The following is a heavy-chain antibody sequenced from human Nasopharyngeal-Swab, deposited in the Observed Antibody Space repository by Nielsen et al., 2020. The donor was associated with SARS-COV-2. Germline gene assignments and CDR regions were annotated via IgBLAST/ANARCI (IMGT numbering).Heavy chain of an antibody. Sequence: GGSLRLSCAASGFTFSSYAMHWVRQAPGKGLEWVAVISYDGSNKYYADSVKGRFTISRDNSKNTLYLQMNSLRAEDTAVYYCARGWGYCSGGSCYLPYYWGQGTLVTVSS. V-gene: IGHV3-30*04. D-gene: IGHD2-15*01. CDR3: ARGWGYCSGGSCYLPYY. CDR1: GFTFSSYA. CDR2: ISYDGSNK. J-gene: IGHJ4*02.